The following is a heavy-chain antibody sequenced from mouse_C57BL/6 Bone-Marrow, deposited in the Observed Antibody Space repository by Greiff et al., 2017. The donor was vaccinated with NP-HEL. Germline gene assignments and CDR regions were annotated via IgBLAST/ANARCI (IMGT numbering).Heavy chain of an antibody. J-gene: IGHJ4*01. CDR1: GYTFTDYE. V-gene: IGHV1-15*01. CDR2: IDPETGGT. CDR3: LRGYAMDY. Sequence: VQLQQSGAELVRPGASVTLSCKASGYTFTDYEMHWVKRTPVHGLEWIGAIDPETGGTAYNQKFKGKAILTADKSSSTAYMELRSLTSEDSAVYYCLRGYAMDYWGQGTSVTVSS.